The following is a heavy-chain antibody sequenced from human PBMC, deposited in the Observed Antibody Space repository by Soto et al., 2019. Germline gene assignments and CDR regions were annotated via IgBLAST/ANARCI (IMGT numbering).Heavy chain of an antibody. CDR3: ARLVSPSPLVPAANSTDY. V-gene: IGHV1-69*02. CDR2: IIPILGIA. D-gene: IGHD2-2*01. Sequence: ASVKVSCKASGGTFSSYTISWVRQAPGQGLEWMGRIIPILGIANYAQKFQGRVTITADKSTSTAYMELSSLRSEDTAVYYCARLVSPSPLVPAANSTDYWGQGTLVTGSS. J-gene: IGHJ4*02. CDR1: GGTFSSYT.